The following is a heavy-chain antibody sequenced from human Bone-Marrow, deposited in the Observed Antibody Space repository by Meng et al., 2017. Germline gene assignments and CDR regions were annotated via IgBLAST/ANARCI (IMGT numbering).Heavy chain of an antibody. CDR1: GFTFSSYA. D-gene: IGHD1-26*01. CDR3: AKMIGSYVPSPFDY. J-gene: IGHJ4*02. CDR2: ISYDGSNK. Sequence: QWQLGDSGGGVVQPGRSLRLSCAASGFTFSSYAMHWVRQAPGKGLEWVAVISYDGSNKYYADSVKGRFTISRDNSKNTLYLQMNSLRAEDTAVYYCAKMIGSYVPSPFDYWGQGTLVTVSS. V-gene: IGHV3-30*01.